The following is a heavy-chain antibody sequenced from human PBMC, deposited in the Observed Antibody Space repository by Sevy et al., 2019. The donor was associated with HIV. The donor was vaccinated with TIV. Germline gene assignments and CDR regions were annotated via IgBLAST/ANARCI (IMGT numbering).Heavy chain of an antibody. Sequence: GGSLRLSCVASTFTFDTYAMSWVRQAPGKGLEWVSYISGSSNYIYYADSLKGRFTISRDNAKNSLYLQVTSLRVEDTAVYYCARSDMAWDAFDLWGQGTMVTVSS. CDR1: TFTFDTYA. CDR3: ARSDMAWDAFDL. D-gene: IGHD5-12*01. J-gene: IGHJ3*01. CDR2: ISGSSNYI. V-gene: IGHV3-21*01.